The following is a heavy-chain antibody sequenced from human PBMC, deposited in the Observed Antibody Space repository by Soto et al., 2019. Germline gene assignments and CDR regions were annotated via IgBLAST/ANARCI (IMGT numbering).Heavy chain of an antibody. D-gene: IGHD1-1*01. CDR2: ILVGGSP. V-gene: IGHV3-23*01. CDR3: AKATATSGGAFEI. J-gene: IGHJ3*02. CDR1: EFIFSSYD. Sequence: GWSLRLSCAVSEFIFSSYDMSWCRQAPGKGLEWVSTILVGGSPHYEDSVKGRFTISRDTSKNTVYLQMNSLTAGDTAVYYCAKATATSGGAFEIYGQGAMVTVSS.